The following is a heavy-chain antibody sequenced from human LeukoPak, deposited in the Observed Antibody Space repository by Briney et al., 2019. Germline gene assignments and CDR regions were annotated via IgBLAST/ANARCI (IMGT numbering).Heavy chain of an antibody. CDR2: IYYSGST. J-gene: IGHJ5*02. CDR1: GFTFSSYE. D-gene: IGHD6-13*01. CDR3: ASESYSSSWYWFDP. V-gene: IGHV4-39*07. Sequence: LRLSCAASGFTFSSYEMNWVRQAPGKGLEWVGSIYYSGSTYYNPSLKSRVTISVDTSKNQFSLKLSSVTAADTAVYYCASESYSSSWYWFDPWGQGTLVTVSS.